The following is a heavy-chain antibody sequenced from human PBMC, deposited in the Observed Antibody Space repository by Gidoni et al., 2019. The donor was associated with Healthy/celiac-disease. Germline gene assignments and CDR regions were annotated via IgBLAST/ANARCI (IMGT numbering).Heavy chain of an antibody. V-gene: IGHV4-30-2*01. D-gene: IGHD3-22*01. J-gene: IGHJ4*02. CDR3: AREGLGTDYYDSSGYLDS. Sequence: QLQLQESGSGLVKPSQTLSLTCAVPGGSISSGGYSWSWIRQPPGKGLEWIGYIYHSGSTYYNPSLKSRVTISVDRSKNQFSLKLSSVTAADTAVYYCAREGLGTDYYDSSGYLDSWGQGTLVTVSS. CDR2: IYHSGST. CDR1: GGSISSGGYS.